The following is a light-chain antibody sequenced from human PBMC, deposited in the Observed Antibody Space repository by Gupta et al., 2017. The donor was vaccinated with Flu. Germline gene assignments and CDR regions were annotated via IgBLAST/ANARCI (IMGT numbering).Light chain of an antibody. V-gene: IGKV1-5*03. CDR1: QSIDSW. Sequence: QQTQSPSPLSASVGDRVTITCRASQSIDSWLAWYQKKPGRAPKSLIYKASSLETGVPSRFSGSGSGTEFSLTISSLQPDDFATYYCQQYRSSPWTFGQGTKVEIK. CDR2: KAS. J-gene: IGKJ1*01. CDR3: QQYRSSPWT.